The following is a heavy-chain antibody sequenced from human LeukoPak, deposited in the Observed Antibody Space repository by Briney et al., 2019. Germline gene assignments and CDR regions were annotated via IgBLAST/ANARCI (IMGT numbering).Heavy chain of an antibody. Sequence: SETLSLTCTVSGGSMSSYYWSWIRQPPGKGLEWIGYINYSGSTNYNPSLKSRVTISVDTSKNQFSLKLNSVTAADTAVYYCARESRYCSGGSCYSVRNWFDPWGQGTLVTVSS. D-gene: IGHD2-15*01. CDR2: INYSGST. J-gene: IGHJ5*02. CDR3: ARESRYCSGGSCYSVRNWFDP. CDR1: GGSMSSYY. V-gene: IGHV4-59*01.